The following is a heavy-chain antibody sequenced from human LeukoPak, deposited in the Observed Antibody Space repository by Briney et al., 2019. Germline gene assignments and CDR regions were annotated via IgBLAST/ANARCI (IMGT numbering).Heavy chain of an antibody. CDR1: GGTISSYA. J-gene: IGHJ4*02. D-gene: IGHD3-22*01. Sequence: GSSVKVSCKASGGTISSYAMNWVRQAPGQGLEWMGWINTNTGNPTYAQGFTGRFVFSLDTSVSTAYLQISSLKAEDTAVYYCASGSTSGDSSGYYFAGLDYWGQGTLVTVSS. CDR3: ASGSTSGDSSGYYFAGLDY. V-gene: IGHV7-4-1*02. CDR2: INTNTGNP.